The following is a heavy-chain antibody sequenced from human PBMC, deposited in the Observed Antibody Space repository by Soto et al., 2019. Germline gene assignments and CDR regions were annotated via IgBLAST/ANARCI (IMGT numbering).Heavy chain of an antibody. CDR2: IDPSDSYT. CDR3: SRQADPRYYGMDV. J-gene: IGHJ6*02. V-gene: IGHV5-10-1*01. CDR1: GYSFTNYW. Sequence: GESLKISCQGSGYSFTNYWIDWVRQMPGKGLEWMGRIDPSDSYTNYSPSFEGHVTISADKSVTTAYLQWSSLKASDTAMYYCSRQADPRYYGMDVWGQGTTVTVSS.